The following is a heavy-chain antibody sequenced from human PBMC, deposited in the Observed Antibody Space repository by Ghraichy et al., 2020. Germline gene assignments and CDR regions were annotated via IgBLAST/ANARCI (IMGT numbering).Heavy chain of an antibody. CDR2: IYHSGST. V-gene: IGHV4-38-2*01. CDR3: ARASRRDGLN. D-gene: IGHD5-24*01. CDR1: GYSISSGYY. J-gene: IGHJ4*02. Sequence: SETLSLTCAVSGYSISSGYYWGWIRQPPGKGLEWIGSIYHSGSTYYNPSLKSRVTISVDTSKNQFSLKLSSVTAADTAVYYCARASRRDGLNWGQGTLVTVSS.